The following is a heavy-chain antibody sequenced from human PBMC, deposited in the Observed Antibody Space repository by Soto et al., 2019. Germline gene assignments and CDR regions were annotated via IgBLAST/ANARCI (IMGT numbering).Heavy chain of an antibody. Sequence: GGSLRLSCSASGFTFSSYAMHWVRQAPGKGLEYVSAISSNGGSTYYADSVKGRFTISRDNSKNTLYLQMSSLRAEDTAVYYCVRGITMIVVVIKDPDAFDIWGQGTMVTVS. D-gene: IGHD3-22*01. V-gene: IGHV3-64D*08. CDR1: GFTFSSYA. J-gene: IGHJ3*02. CDR2: ISSNGGST. CDR3: VRGITMIVVVIKDPDAFDI.